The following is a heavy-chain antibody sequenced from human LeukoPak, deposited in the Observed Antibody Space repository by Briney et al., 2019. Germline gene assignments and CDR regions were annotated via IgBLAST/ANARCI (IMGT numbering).Heavy chain of an antibody. J-gene: IGHJ4*02. Sequence: GGSLRLSCAGSGFIFSNYNMNWVRQAPGKGLEWVAVISYDGKKNYYADSVKGRFTLTRDDSANTLYLQMNSLRAEDTAVYYCVRGSKIRGVLPEGEFDYWGQGALVTVSS. V-gene: IGHV3-30*03. D-gene: IGHD3-10*01. CDR3: VRGSKIRGVLPEGEFDY. CDR2: ISYDGKKN. CDR1: GFIFSNYN.